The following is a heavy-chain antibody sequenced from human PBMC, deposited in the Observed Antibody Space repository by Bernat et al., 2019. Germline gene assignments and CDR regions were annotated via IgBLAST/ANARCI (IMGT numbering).Heavy chain of an antibody. CDR1: GGSISSSSYY. J-gene: IGHJ6*03. V-gene: IGHV4-39*01. Sequence: QLQLQESGPGLVKPSETLSLTCTVSGGSISSSSYYWGWIRQPPGKGLEWIGSIYYSVSTYYNPSLKSRVTISVDTSKNQFSLKLSSVTAADTAVYYCARQGVPVGSSTSWDYYYMDVWGKGTTVTVSS. D-gene: IGHD2-2*01. CDR3: ARQGVPVGSSTSWDYYYMDV. CDR2: IYYSVST.